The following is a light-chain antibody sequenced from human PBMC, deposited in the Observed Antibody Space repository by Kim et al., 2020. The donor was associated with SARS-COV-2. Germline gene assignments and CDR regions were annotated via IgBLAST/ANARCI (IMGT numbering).Light chain of an antibody. CDR2: EDN. J-gene: IGLJ2*01. Sequence: NFMLTQPHSVSESPGKTVTISCTRSRGSIASTYVQWYQQRPGSAPTTVIYEDNQRPSGVPGRFSGSLDSSSNSASLPISELKTEGEADYFCQSYDDSNQVFGGGTQLSV. V-gene: IGLV6-57*03. CDR3: QSYDDSNQV. CDR1: RGSIASTY.